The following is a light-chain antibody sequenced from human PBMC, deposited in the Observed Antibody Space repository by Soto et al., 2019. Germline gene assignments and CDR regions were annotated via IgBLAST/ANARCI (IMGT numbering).Light chain of an antibody. CDR1: QSISSW. J-gene: IGKJ1*01. CDR3: QHYNTYSST. V-gene: IGKV1-5*01. Sequence: DVPITQSPSTLSASVGDRVTITCRASQSISSWLAWYQQKPGKAPNLLIYDASSLEGGVPSRFSGSGSGTEFTLTISSLQPDDFATYYCQHYNTYSSTFGQGTKVDIK. CDR2: DAS.